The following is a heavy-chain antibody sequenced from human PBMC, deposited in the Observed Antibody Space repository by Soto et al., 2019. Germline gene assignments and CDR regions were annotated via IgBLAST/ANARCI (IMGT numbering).Heavy chain of an antibody. J-gene: IGHJ6*02. CDR3: AGPTGDTARGAFSYFEMDA. V-gene: IGHV5-10-1*01. CDR1: SYTFASDW. CDR2: IDPSDSYT. D-gene: IGHD5-18*01. Sequence: PGESLQIACKGTSYTFASDWRSWVSQMPGKGLEWMGRIDPSDSYTNYSPSFQGHVTISADKSIRTAYLQWSSLMASDTAMYYWAGPTGDTARGAFSYFEMDAWGQESRFTVCS.